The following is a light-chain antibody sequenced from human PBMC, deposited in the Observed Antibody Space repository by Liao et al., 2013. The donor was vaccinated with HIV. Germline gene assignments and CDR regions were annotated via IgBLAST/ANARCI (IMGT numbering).Light chain of an antibody. J-gene: IGLJ2*01. V-gene: IGLV3-21*04. CDR3: QVWDSISDQVI. CDR2: HDN. Sequence: SYVLTQPPSVSVAPETTATIPCGANDIGNKAVNWYQQKSGQAPLLVIFHDNHRPSGIPERFSGSKSGNTATLTISRVEVGDEADYYCQVWDSISDQVIFGGGTKLTVL. CDR1: DIGNKA.